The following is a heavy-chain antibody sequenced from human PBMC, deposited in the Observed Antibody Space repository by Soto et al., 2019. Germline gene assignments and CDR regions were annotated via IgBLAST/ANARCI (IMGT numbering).Heavy chain of an antibody. Sequence: EVQMLESGGGLVQPGGSLRLSCAASGFTFSSYAMTWVGQAPGKGLEWVSTISGSGGSTYYADSVKGRFTISRDNSKNTLYVQMNSLRAEDTAVYYCARGLRVYSSNFDYWGQGTLVTVSS. J-gene: IGHJ4*02. CDR1: GFTFSSYA. D-gene: IGHD5-18*01. V-gene: IGHV3-23*01. CDR3: ARGLRVYSSNFDY. CDR2: ISGSGGST.